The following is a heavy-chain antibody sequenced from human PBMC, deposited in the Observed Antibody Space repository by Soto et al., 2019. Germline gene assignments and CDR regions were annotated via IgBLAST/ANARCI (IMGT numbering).Heavy chain of an antibody. CDR2: ISRDGGTK. J-gene: IGHJ4*02. CDR3: TGEGASGY. CDR1: GFTVSTYG. D-gene: IGHD2-8*02. Sequence: QVQLVESGGGVVQPGRSLRLSCAVSGFTVSTYGMHWVRQAPGKGLEWVAVISRDGGTKYYADSVKGRFTISRDNSRNTLFLEMNRLRGDVMAVYYCTGEGASGYWGQGTLVTVSS. V-gene: IGHV3-30*03.